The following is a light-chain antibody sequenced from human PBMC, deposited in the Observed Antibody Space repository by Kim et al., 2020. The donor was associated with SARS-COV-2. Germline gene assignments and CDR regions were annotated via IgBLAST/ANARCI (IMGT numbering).Light chain of an antibody. CDR1: KLGDKY. J-gene: IGLJ1*01. Sequence: SYELTQPPSVSVSPGQTASITCSGYKLGDKYVSWYQQKPGHSPVVVIYQDNQRPSGIPERFSGSNSGNTATLTISGTQAMDEADYYCQASDSSTHNYVFG. CDR3: QASDSSTHNYV. V-gene: IGLV3-1*01. CDR2: QDN.